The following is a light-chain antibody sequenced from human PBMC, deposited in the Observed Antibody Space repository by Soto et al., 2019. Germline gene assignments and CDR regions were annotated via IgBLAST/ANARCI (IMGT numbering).Light chain of an antibody. CDR3: QQYGSSPRT. V-gene: IGKV3-20*01. J-gene: IGKJ1*01. CDR2: GAS. CDR1: QTVSSNY. Sequence: EIVLTQSPGTLSLSPAERSTLSCSASQTVSSNYLAWFQQRPGQAPRLLIYGASTRAAGIPDRFSGSGSGTDFTLTITRLEPEDFAVYYCQQYGSSPRTFGQGTKVDIK.